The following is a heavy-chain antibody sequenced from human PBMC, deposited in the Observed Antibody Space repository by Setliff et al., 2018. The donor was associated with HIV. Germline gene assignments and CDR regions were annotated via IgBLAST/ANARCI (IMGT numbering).Heavy chain of an antibody. CDR1: GYTFTGYY. Sequence: ASVKVSCKASGYTFTGYYMHWVRQAPGQGLEWMGRINPNSGDTNYAQKFQGRVTMTRDTSISTAYMELSSLGSDDTAVYYCARGSTAVNYYYYYMDVWGKGTTVTVSS. J-gene: IGHJ6*03. CDR3: ARGSTAVNYYYYYMDV. CDR2: INPNSGDT. V-gene: IGHV1-2*06. D-gene: IGHD2-2*01.